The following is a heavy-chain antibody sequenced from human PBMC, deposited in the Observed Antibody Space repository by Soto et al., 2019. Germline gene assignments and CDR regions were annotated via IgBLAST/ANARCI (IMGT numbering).Heavy chain of an antibody. CDR3: AKAKGYNYKYLSYYGMDV. Sequence: QAQLVESGGGVVQPGRSLRLSCGASAFTFRDYNMYWVRQAPGKGLEWVAGLLYDGTKEFYTESVKGRFTISRDNSKNTLLLQMNSLRAEDTAVYYCAKAKGYNYKYLSYYGMDVLGQGTTVTVSS. CDR1: AFTFRDYN. J-gene: IGHJ6*02. D-gene: IGHD5-12*01. CDR2: LLYDGTKE. V-gene: IGHV3-30*18.